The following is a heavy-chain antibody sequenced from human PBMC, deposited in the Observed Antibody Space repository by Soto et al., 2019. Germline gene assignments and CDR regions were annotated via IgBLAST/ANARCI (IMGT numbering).Heavy chain of an antibody. CDR3: ARLSSSWTFCN. J-gene: IGHJ4*02. CDR1: GGSISSSSYY. D-gene: IGHD6-13*01. Sequence: SETLSLTCTVSGGSISSSSYYWGWIRQPPGKGLEWIGSIYYSGSTYYNPSLKSRVTISVDTSKNQFSLKLSSVTAADTAVYYCARLSSSWTFCNWGQGTLVTVSS. V-gene: IGHV4-39*01. CDR2: IYYSGST.